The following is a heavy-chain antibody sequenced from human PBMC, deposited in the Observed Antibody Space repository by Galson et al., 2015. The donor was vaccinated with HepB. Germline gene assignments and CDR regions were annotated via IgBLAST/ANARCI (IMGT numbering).Heavy chain of an antibody. CDR2: ISSSSYI. Sequence: SLRLSCAASGFTFSSYSMNWVRQAPGKGLEWVSSISSSSYIYYADSVKGRFTISRDNAKNSLYLQMNSLRAEDTAVYYCARGYYDYVWGSYRAIDYWGQGTLVTVSS. J-gene: IGHJ4*02. D-gene: IGHD3-16*02. V-gene: IGHV3-21*01. CDR3: ARGYYDYVWGSYRAIDY. CDR1: GFTFSSYS.